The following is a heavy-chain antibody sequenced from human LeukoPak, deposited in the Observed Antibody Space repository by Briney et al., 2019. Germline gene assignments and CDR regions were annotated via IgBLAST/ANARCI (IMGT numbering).Heavy chain of an antibody. J-gene: IGHJ6*03. D-gene: IGHD2-2*01. Sequence: ASVKVSCKASGYTFTGYYMHWVRQAPGQGLEWMGWINPNSGGTNYAQKFQGRVTMTRDTSISTAYMELSRLRSDDTAVHYCARGEVGVVPAAINIYYYYYMDVWGKGTTVTISS. CDR2: INPNSGGT. CDR1: GYTFTGYY. CDR3: ARGEVGVVPAAINIYYYYYMDV. V-gene: IGHV1-2*02.